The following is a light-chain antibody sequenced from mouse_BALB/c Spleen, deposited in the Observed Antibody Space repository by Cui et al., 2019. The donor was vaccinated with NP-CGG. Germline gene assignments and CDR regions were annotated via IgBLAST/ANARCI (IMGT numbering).Light chain of an antibody. J-gene: IGLJ1*01. CDR3: ALWYSNHWV. CDR1: IGAVTTSNY. Sequence: QAVVIHESSLPTSPGETVTLTCRSSIGAVTTSNYANWVQEKPDHLFTGLIGGTNNRAPGVPARFSGSLIGDKAALTITGAQTEDEAIYFCALWYSNHWVFGGGTKLTVL. V-gene: IGLV1*01. CDR2: GTN.